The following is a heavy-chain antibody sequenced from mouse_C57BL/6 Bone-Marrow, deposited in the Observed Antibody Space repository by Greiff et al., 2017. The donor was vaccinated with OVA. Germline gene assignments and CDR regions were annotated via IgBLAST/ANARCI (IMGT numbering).Heavy chain of an antibody. J-gene: IGHJ4*01. V-gene: IGHV1-66*01. Sequence: QVQLQQSGPELVKPGASVKISCKASGYSFTSYYIHWVKQRPGQGLEWIGWIYPGSGNTKYNEKFKGKATLTADTSSSTAYMQLSSLTSEDSAVYYCARSSYDYDEGWAMDYWGQGTSVTVSS. CDR3: ARSSYDYDEGWAMDY. CDR2: IYPGSGNT. D-gene: IGHD2-4*01. CDR1: GYSFTSYY.